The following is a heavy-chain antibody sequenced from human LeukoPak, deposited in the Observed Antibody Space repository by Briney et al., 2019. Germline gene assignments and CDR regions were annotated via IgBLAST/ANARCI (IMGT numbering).Heavy chain of an antibody. V-gene: IGHV3-23*01. J-gene: IGHJ4*02. CDR3: ASMRYGDYEDY. CDR1: GFTFSSYA. CDR2: ISGTGGRT. D-gene: IGHD4-17*01. Sequence: GGSLRLSCAASGFTFSSYAMSWVRQAPGKGLEWVSAISGTGGRTYYADSVKGRFTISRDNSKNTLYLQMNSLRAEDTAVYYCASMRYGDYEDYWGQGTLVTVSS.